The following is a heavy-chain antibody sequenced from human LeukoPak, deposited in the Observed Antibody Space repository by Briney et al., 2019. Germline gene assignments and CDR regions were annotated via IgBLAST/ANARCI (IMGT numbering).Heavy chain of an antibody. V-gene: IGHV4-30-4*08. Sequence: SETLSLTCTVSGGSISSGDYYWSWIRQPPGKGLEWIGYIYYSGSTYYNPSLKSRVTISVDTSKNQFSLKLSSVTAADTAVYYCAGQDIVVVPAYYYYMDVWGKGTTVTVSS. J-gene: IGHJ6*03. D-gene: IGHD2-2*01. CDR1: GGSISSGDYY. CDR3: AGQDIVVVPAYYYYMDV. CDR2: IYYSGST.